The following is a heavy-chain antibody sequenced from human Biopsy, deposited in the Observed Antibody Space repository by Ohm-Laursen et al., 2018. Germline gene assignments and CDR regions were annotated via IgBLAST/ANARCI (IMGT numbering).Heavy chain of an antibody. CDR1: GVSISSGPYY. D-gene: IGHD3-3*01. V-gene: IGHV4-39*01. Sequence: SDTLSLTCTVSGVSISSGPYYWGWIRQPPGKGLEWIGHIFYSGTTSYNPSDKSRITISVDTSKTHFSLRLSSVTAADTAVYYCARFQAGTIDVYWGQGTLVTVSS. CDR2: IFYSGTT. J-gene: IGHJ4*02. CDR3: ARFQAGTIDVY.